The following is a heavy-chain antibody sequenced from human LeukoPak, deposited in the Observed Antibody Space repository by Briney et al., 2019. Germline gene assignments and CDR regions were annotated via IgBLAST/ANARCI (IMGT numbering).Heavy chain of an antibody. D-gene: IGHD3-22*01. Sequence: SETLSLTCTVSGGSISRYYWSWIRQPPGKGLEWIGYIYYSGSTSYNPSLKSRVTMSVDTSKNQVSLKLSSVTAADTAVYYCARVPTSTYYDSSGYYYGAFDYWGQGTLVTVSS. V-gene: IGHV4-59*12. J-gene: IGHJ4*02. CDR1: GGSISRYY. CDR2: IYYSGST. CDR3: ARVPTSTYYDSSGYYYGAFDY.